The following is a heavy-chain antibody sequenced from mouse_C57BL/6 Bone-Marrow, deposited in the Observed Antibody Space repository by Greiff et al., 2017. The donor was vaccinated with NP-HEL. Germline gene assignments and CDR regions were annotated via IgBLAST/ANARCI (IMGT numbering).Heavy chain of an antibody. D-gene: IGHD1-1*01. Sequence: VQLQQSGAELVKPGASVKLSCKASGYTFTSYWMHWVKQRPGQGLEWIGMIHPNSGSTNYNEKFKSKATLTVDKSSSTAYMQLSSLTSEDSAVYYCARRGYGSSYETWFAYWGQGTLVTVSA. CDR1: GYTFTSYW. J-gene: IGHJ3*01. CDR3: ARRGYGSSYETWFAY. V-gene: IGHV1-64*01. CDR2: IHPNSGST.